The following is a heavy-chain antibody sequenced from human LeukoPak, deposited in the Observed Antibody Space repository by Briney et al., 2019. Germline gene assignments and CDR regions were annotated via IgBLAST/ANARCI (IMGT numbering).Heavy chain of an antibody. Sequence: ASVKVSCKASGYTFTSYGISWVRQAPGQGLEWMGWISAYNGNTNYAQKLQGRVTMTTDTSTSTAYMELRSLRSDDTAVYYCARDLYSSSSGVFDYWGQGTLVTVSS. CDR3: ARDLYSSSSGVFDY. V-gene: IGHV1-18*01. CDR2: ISAYNGNT. J-gene: IGHJ4*02. D-gene: IGHD6-6*01. CDR1: GYTFTSYG.